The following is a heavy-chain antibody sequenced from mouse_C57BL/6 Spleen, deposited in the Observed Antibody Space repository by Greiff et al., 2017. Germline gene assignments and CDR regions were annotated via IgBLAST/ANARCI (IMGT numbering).Heavy chain of an antibody. D-gene: IGHD1-1*01. Sequence: EVQLQQSGPELVKPGASVKISCKASGYTFTDYYMNWVKQSHGKSLEWIGDINPNNGGTSYNQKFKGKATLTVDKSSSTAYMELRSLTSEDSAVYYCARSHCYGSSYWYFDVWGTGTTVTVSS. J-gene: IGHJ1*03. CDR3: ARSHCYGSSYWYFDV. CDR1: GYTFTDYY. CDR2: INPNNGGT. V-gene: IGHV1-26*01.